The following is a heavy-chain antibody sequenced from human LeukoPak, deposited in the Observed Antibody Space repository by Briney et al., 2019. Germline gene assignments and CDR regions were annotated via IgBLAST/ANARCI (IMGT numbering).Heavy chain of an antibody. CDR1: GYTLTELS. CDR2: FDPEDGET. J-gene: IGHJ4*02. D-gene: IGHD3-10*01. CDR3: ARGRDAYYYGSGSYLDY. V-gene: IGHV1-24*01. Sequence: GASVKVSCKVSGYTLTELSMHWVRQAPGKGLEWMGGFDPEDGETIYAQKLQGRVTMTTDTSTSTAYMELRSLRSDDTAVYYCARGRDAYYYGSGSYLDYWGQGTLVTVSS.